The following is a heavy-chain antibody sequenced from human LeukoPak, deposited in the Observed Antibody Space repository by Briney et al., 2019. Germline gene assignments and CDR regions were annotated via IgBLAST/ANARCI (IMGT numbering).Heavy chain of an antibody. CDR2: IYPDDSHT. V-gene: IGHV5-51*01. Sequence: GESLKISCKGYGYSFPIYWIAWVRQMPGKGLERMGVIYPDDSHTKYSPSFQGQVTLSADKSITTAYLQWGSLKASDTAMYYCARLRDGYNYFDYWGQGTLVTVSS. CDR1: GYSFPIYW. CDR3: ARLRDGYNYFDY. J-gene: IGHJ4*02. D-gene: IGHD5-24*01.